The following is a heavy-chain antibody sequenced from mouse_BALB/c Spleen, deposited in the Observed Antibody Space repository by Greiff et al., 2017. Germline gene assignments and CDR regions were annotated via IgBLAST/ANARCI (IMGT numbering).Heavy chain of an antibody. D-gene: IGHD1-1*01. CDR2: ISYSGST. J-gene: IGHJ1*01. CDR1: GYSITSDYA. V-gene: IGHV3-2*02. CDR3: ARWGYGSSYWYFDV. Sequence: EVKLVESGPGLVKPSQSLSLTCTVTGYSITSDYAWNWIRQFPGNQLEWMGYISYSGSTSYNPSLKSRISITRDTSKNQFFLQLNSVTTEDTATYYCARWGYGSSYWYFDVWGAGTTVTVSS.